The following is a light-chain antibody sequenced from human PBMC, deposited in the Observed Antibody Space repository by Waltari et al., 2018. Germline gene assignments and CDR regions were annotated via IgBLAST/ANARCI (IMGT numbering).Light chain of an antibody. Sequence: QSVLTQPPSVSGAPGQRVTISCTGSSSNIGANFDVHWYQHRPGTAPRLLIYGNFKRPSGVPDRFSGSKSGTSASLAITGLQAEDEANYYCQSYDSSLSLVVFGGGTRLTVL. CDR2: GNF. J-gene: IGLJ2*01. V-gene: IGLV1-40*01. CDR1: SSNIGANFD. CDR3: QSYDSSLSLVV.